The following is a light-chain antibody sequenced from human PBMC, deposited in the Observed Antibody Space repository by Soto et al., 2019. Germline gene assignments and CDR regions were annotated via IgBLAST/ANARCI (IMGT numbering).Light chain of an antibody. J-gene: IGKJ3*01. V-gene: IGKV1-17*01. Sequence: DIQMTQSPASLSASVGDRVTITCRASQGIGNYLGWYQQKPGKAPKRLIYAASSLQGGVPSRFSGSGSGTEFTLTISSLQPEDFAAYYCLQHSSYPFTFGPGTKVDIK. CDR2: AAS. CDR1: QGIGNY. CDR3: LQHSSYPFT.